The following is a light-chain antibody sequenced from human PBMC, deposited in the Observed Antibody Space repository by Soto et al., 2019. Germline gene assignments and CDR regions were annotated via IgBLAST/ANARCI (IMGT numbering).Light chain of an antibody. Sequence: PGERATLSCRASQSVSSSYLAWYQQKPGQAPRLLIYGASSRATGIPDRFSGSGSGTDFTLTISRLEPEDFAVYYCQQYGSSPRITFGQGTRLEIK. V-gene: IGKV3-20*01. CDR2: GAS. CDR1: QSVSSSY. CDR3: QQYGSSPRIT. J-gene: IGKJ5*01.